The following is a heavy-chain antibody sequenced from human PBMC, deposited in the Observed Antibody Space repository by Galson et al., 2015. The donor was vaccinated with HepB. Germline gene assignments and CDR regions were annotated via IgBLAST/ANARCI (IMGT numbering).Heavy chain of an antibody. D-gene: IGHD3-16*02. V-gene: IGHV1-58*01. J-gene: IGHJ3*02. CDR3: AARSGRSMITFGGVIVPPDAFDI. CDR1: GFTFTSSA. Sequence: SVKVSCKASGFTFTSSAVQWVRQARGQRLEWIGWIVVGSGNTNYAQKFQKRVTITRDMSTSTAYMELSSLRSEDTAVYYCAARSGRSMITFGGVIVPPDAFDIWGQGTMVTVSS. CDR2: IVVGSGNT.